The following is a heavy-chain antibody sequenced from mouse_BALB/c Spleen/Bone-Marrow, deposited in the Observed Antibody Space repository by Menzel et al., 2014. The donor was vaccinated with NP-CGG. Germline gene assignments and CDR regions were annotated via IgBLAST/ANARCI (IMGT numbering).Heavy chain of an antibody. CDR2: IWRGGST. V-gene: IGHV2-5*01. Sequence: QVQLQQSGPGLVQPSQSLSITCTVSGFSLTSYGVHWVRQSPGKGLEWLGVIWRGGSTDYNAAFMSRLSITKDNSKSQVFFKMNSLQADDTAIYYYAKIGTTTGAMDYWGQGTSVTVSS. CDR3: AKIGTTTGAMDY. D-gene: IGHD2-14*01. CDR1: GFSLTSYG. J-gene: IGHJ4*01.